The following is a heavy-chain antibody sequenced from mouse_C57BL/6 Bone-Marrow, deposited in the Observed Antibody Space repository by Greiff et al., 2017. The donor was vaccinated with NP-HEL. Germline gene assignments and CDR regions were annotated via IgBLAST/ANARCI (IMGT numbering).Heavy chain of an antibody. D-gene: IGHD2-2*01. J-gene: IGHJ1*03. CDR1: GFTFSDYY. Sequence: EVKLMESEGGLVQPGSSMKLSCTASGFTFSDYYMAWVRQVPEKGLEWVANINYDGSSTYYLDSLKSRFIISRDNAKNILYLQMSSLKSEDTATYYCARDRVTPHWYFDVWGTGTTVTVSS. CDR3: ARDRVTPHWYFDV. V-gene: IGHV5-16*01. CDR2: INYDGSST.